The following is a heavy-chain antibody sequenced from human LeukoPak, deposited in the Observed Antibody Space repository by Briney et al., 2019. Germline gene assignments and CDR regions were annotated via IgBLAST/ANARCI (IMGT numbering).Heavy chain of an antibody. J-gene: IGHJ4*02. CDR2: IYHTGSA. Sequence: SETLSLTCGVSNYYISSGSYWSWIRQPPGKGLEWIGSIYHTGSAYYSSSLQSRVTISVDTSKNQFSVKLSSVTAADTAVYYCARANDRGGTSPLDYWGQGTPVTVSS. CDR1: NYYISSGSY. V-gene: IGHV4-38-2*01. D-gene: IGHD2-2*01. CDR3: ARANDRGGTSPLDY.